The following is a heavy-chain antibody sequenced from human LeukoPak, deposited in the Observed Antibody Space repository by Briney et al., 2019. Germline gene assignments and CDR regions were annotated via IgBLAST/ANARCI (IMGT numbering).Heavy chain of an antibody. J-gene: IGHJ6*03. CDR2: ISVHEGDT. CDR1: GYIFSTSG. V-gene: IGHV1-18*01. CDR3: AREVIRSNYFYYYMDV. D-gene: IGHD2-21*01. Sequence: GASVKVSCKASGYIFSTSGISWVRQAPGQGLEWMGWISVHEGDTNFAQKFQGRVTMTTDTSTNTAHMELRSLRSDDTAVYYCAREVIRSNYFYYYMDVWGKGTTVTVSS.